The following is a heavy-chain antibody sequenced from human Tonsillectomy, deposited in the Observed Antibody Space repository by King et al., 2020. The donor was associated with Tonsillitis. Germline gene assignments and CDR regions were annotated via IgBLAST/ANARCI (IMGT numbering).Heavy chain of an antibody. D-gene: IGHD2-15*01. CDR1: GFSFGGYW. J-gene: IGHJ4*02. CDR2: INSGGSST. V-gene: IGHV3-74*01. CDR3: AREKGGDFDY. Sequence: VQLVESGGGLVQPGGSLRLSCVASGFSFGGYWMHWVRQPPGKGLVWVSRINSGGSSTNYADSVQGRFTISRDNAKNTLYLQMNSLRAEDTAMYYCAREKGGDFDYWGQGTLVTVSS.